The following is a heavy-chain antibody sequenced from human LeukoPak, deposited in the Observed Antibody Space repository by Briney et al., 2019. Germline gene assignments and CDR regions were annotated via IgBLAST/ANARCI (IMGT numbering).Heavy chain of an antibody. V-gene: IGHV4-59*01. CDR1: GGSISSYY. Sequence: SETLSLTCTVSGGSISSYYWNWVRQPPGKGLEWIGYIYYSGITNYNPSLMSRVTISVDTSKSQFSLKLSSVTAADTAVYYCARAGRWEGRPHAFDIWGQGTMVTVSS. D-gene: IGHD1-26*01. CDR3: ARAGRWEGRPHAFDI. J-gene: IGHJ3*02. CDR2: IYYSGIT.